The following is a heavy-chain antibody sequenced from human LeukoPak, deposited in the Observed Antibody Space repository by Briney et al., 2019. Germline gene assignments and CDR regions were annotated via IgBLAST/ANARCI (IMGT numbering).Heavy chain of an antibody. CDR3: ARPNSSGYNY. V-gene: IGHV3-48*03. CDR2: ISSSGSTI. J-gene: IGHJ4*02. D-gene: IGHD3-22*01. CDR1: GFTFSSYE. Sequence: GGSLRLSCAASGFTFSSYEMNWVRQAPGKGLEWVSYISSSGSTIYYADSVKGRFTISRDNAKNTLYLQMNSLRAEDTAVYYCARPNSSGYNYWGQGTLVTVSS.